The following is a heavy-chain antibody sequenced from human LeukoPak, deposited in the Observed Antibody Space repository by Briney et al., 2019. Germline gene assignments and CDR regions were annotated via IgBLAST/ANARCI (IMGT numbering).Heavy chain of an antibody. CDR2: ISSSSSTI. J-gene: IGHJ5*02. V-gene: IGHV3-48*01. D-gene: IGHD3-3*01. Sequence: GTLSLTCAVSGGSISSSNWWSWVRQPPGKGLEWVSYISSSSSTIYYADSVKGRFTISRDNAKNSLYLQMNSLRAEDTAVYYCARDVTPPAIFGVVIGEGWFDPWGQGTLVTVSS. CDR3: ARDVTPPAIFGVVIGEGWFDP. CDR1: GGSISSSN.